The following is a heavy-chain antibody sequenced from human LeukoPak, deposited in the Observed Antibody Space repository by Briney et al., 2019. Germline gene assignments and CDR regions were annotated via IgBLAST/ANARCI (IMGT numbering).Heavy chain of an antibody. V-gene: IGHV1-2*02. CDR1: GYTFTGYY. Sequence: ASVKVSCKASGYTFTGYYMNWVRQAPGQGLEWMGWINSGGTNYAQKFQGRVTMTRDTSISTAYMELSRLRSDDTAVYYCAKVGIDGSGPFDHWGQGTLVTVSS. CDR3: AKVGIDGSGPFDH. J-gene: IGHJ4*02. CDR2: INSGGT. D-gene: IGHD3-10*01.